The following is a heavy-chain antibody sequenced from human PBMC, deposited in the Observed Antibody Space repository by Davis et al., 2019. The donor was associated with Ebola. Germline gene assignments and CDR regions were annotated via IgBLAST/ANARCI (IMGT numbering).Heavy chain of an antibody. Sequence: PGGSLRLSCAASGFPLTGYRMNWVRQVPGKGLEWVANIGHATGAAYYADSEKVRFTISRDIAKNSLYLQMDSLRAEDTAVYYCVRDDDWCASRGYYHQDYWGRGALVTVSS. V-gene: IGHV3-48*01. D-gene: IGHD3-22*01. CDR1: GFPLTGYR. CDR2: IGHATGAA. J-gene: IGHJ4*02. CDR3: VRDDDWCASRGYYHQDY.